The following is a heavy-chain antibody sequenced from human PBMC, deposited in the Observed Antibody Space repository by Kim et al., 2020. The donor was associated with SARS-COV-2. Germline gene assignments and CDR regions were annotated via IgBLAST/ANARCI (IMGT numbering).Heavy chain of an antibody. V-gene: IGHV3-7*01. Sequence: GGSLRLSCAASGFTFSNYWIHWVRQAPGKGPEWVANIKEDGSVIHYVDSVKGRFIVSRDNAQNSLFLQMNNLAVEDTAVYFCAVCRRGVCCHETTLTVFS. CDR3: AVCRRGV. D-gene: IGHD3-16*01. CDR1: GFTFSNYW. CDR2: IKEDGSVI. J-gene: IGHJ6*02.